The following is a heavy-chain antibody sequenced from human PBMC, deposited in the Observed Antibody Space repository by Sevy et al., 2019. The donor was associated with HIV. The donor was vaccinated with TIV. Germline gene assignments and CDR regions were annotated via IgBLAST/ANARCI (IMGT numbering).Heavy chain of an antibody. CDR2: ISGFGNT. V-gene: IGHV3-23*01. D-gene: IGHD3-22*01. Sequence: GGSLRLSCVASGFTFNTHVMNWVRQAPGKRLEWVSSISGFGNTYYVDSVRGRFTISRDNAKNTLYLQMNSLRADDTAVYYCAKVLNPALESMMEVTVRSLKGFDVSGQGTLVTVSS. J-gene: IGHJ3*01. CDR3: AKVLNPALESMMEVTVRSLKGFDV. CDR1: GFTFNTHV.